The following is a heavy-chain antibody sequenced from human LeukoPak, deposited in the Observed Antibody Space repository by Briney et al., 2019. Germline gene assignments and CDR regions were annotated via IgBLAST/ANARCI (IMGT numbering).Heavy chain of an antibody. J-gene: IGHJ3*02. CDR2: ISGSGGST. Sequence: GGSLRLSCAASGFTFSSYAMSWVRQAPGKGLEWVSAISGSGGSTYYADSVKGRFTISRDNSKNTLYLQMNSLRAEDTAVYYCAKEITSFTRGHPDAFDIWGQGTMVTVSS. V-gene: IGHV3-23*01. CDR1: GFTFSSYA. CDR3: AKEITSFTRGHPDAFDI. D-gene: IGHD3-3*01.